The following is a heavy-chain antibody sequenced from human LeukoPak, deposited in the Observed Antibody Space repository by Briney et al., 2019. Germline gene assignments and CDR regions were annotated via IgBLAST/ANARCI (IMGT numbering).Heavy chain of an antibody. Sequence: PSETLSLTCTVSGGSISSSSYYWGWIRQPPGKGLEWIGSIYYSGSTYYNPSLKSRVTISVDTSKNQFSLKLSSVTAADTAVYYCARDRGLNYWYFDLWGRGTLVTVSS. CDR2: IYYSGST. CDR3: ARDRGLNYWYFDL. V-gene: IGHV4-39*07. CDR1: GGSISSSSYY. D-gene: IGHD3-10*01. J-gene: IGHJ2*01.